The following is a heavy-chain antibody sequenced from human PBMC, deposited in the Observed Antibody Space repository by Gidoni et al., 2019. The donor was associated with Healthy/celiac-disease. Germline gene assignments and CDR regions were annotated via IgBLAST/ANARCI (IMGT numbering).Heavy chain of an antibody. CDR3: TTGIAARPDYYYGMDV. CDR1: GFTFSNAW. J-gene: IGHJ6*02. D-gene: IGHD6-6*01. Sequence: EVQLVESGGGLVKPGGSVRHSCAASGFTFSNAWMSWVRQAPGKGLEWVGRMKSKTDGGTTDYAAPVKGRFTSSRDDSKNTLYLQMNSLKTEDTAVYYCTTGIAARPDYYYGMDVWGQGTTVTVSS. CDR2: MKSKTDGGTT. V-gene: IGHV3-15*01.